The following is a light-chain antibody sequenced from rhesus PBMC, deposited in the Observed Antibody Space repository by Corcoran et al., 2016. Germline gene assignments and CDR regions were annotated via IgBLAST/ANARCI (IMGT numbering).Light chain of an antibody. V-gene: IGLV2-23*01. CDR1: STDIGGYDY. CDR3: SSYSGSKTFYI. CDR2: EVT. Sequence: QAALTQPPSVSGSPGQSVTISCTGTSTDIGGYDYVSWYQQLPGTAPKLMIFEVTKRPSGVSDRFSGSKSANTASLTISGLQAEDEADYYCSSYSGSKTFYIFGAGTRLTVL. J-gene: IGLJ1*01.